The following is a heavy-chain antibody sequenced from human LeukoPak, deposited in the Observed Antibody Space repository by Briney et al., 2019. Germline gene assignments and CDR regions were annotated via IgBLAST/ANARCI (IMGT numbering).Heavy chain of an antibody. CDR3: ARGGGYYDSSGYYFDY. D-gene: IGHD3-22*01. J-gene: IGHJ4*02. V-gene: IGHV3-30*02. Sequence: GGSLRLSCAASGFTFSSYGMHWVRQAPGKGLEWVAFVHYGGSNKYYADSVKGRFTISRDNAKNSLYLQMNSLRAEDTAVYYCARGGGYYDSSGYYFDYWGQGTLVTVSS. CDR2: VHYGGSNK. CDR1: GFTFSSYG.